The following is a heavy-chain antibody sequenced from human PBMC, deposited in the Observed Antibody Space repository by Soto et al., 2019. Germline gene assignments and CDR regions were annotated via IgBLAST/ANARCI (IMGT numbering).Heavy chain of an antibody. CDR1: GFTFSSYG. Sequence: GGSLRLSCAASGFTFSSYGMHWVRQAPGKGLEWVAVIWYDGSNKYYADSVKGRFTISRDNSKNTLYLQMNSLRAEDTAVYYCARDESPLGGVIVLGYWGQGTLVTVSS. CDR2: IWYDGSNK. J-gene: IGHJ4*02. D-gene: IGHD3-16*02. V-gene: IGHV3-33*01. CDR3: ARDESPLGGVIVLGY.